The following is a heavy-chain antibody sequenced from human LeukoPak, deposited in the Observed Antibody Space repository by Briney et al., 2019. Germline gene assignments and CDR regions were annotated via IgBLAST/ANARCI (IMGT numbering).Heavy chain of an antibody. Sequence: ASVKVSCKASGYTFTGYYMHWVRQAPGQGLEWMGWMNPNSGNTGYAQKFQGRVTITRNTSISTAYMELSSLRSEDTAVYYCARVSVGQNPLYYFDYWGQGTLVTVSS. CDR3: ARVSVGQNPLYYFDY. D-gene: IGHD1-26*01. J-gene: IGHJ4*02. CDR2: MNPNSGNT. CDR1: GYTFTGYY. V-gene: IGHV1-8*03.